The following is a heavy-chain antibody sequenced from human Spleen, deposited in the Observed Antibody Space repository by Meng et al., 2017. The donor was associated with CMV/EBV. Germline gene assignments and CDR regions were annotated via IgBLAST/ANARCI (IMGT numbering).Heavy chain of an antibody. J-gene: IGHJ4*02. CDR2: IKQDGSEK. V-gene: IGHV3-7*01. D-gene: IGHD6-6*01. CDR1: GFTFSSYW. Sequence: GESLKISCEASGFTFSSYWMSWVRQAPGKGLEWVACIKQDGSEKYYVDSVKGRFTISRDNAKNSLYLQMNSLRAEDTAVYYCAREYHGKIAALPYWGQGTLVTVSS. CDR3: AREYHGKIAALPY.